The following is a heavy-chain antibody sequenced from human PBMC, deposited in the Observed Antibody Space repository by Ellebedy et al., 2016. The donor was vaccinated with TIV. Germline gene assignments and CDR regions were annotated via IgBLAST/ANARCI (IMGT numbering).Heavy chain of an antibody. Sequence: PGGSLRLSCAASGFTFSSIYWMSWVRQAPGKGLEWVANIKGDASEEYYLDSVKGRFTISRDNLKRSLYLQVNSLRVEDTAVYFCAREDGNWLDPWGQGTLVTVAS. CDR1: GFTFSSIYW. CDR2: IKGDASEE. J-gene: IGHJ5*02. CDR3: AREDGNWLDP. D-gene: IGHD4-23*01. V-gene: IGHV3-7*01.